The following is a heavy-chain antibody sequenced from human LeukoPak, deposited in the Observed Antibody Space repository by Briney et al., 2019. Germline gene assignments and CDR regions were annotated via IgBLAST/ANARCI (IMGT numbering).Heavy chain of an antibody. V-gene: IGHV1-69*13. CDR3: ARDGTAILAYCGGDCYSWFDP. J-gene: IGHJ5*02. Sequence: SVKVSCKASGCTFSSYAISWVRPAPGQGLEWMGGIIPIFGTANYAQKFQGRVTITADESTSTAYMELSSLRSEDTAVYYCARDGTAILAYCGGDCYSWFDPWGQGTLVTVSS. D-gene: IGHD2-21*02. CDR2: IIPIFGTA. CDR1: GCTFSSYA.